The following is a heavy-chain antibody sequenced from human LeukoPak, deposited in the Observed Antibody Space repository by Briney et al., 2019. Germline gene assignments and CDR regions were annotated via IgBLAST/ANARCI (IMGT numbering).Heavy chain of an antibody. V-gene: IGHV4-39*07. J-gene: IGHJ4*02. CDR2: IYYSGST. CDR3: ARVRIAAAGTRGSYFDY. D-gene: IGHD6-13*01. CDR1: GGSISSSSYY. Sequence: SETLSLTCTVSGGSISSSSYYWGWIRQPPGKGLEWIGSIYYSGSTYYNPSLKSRVTISVDTSKNQFSLKLSSVTAADTAVYYCARVRIAAAGTRGSYFDYWGQGTLVTVSS.